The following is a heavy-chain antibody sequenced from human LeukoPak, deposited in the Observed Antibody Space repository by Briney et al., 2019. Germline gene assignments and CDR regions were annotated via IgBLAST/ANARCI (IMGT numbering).Heavy chain of an antibody. Sequence: SETLSLTCAVYGGSFSGYYWSWIRQPPGKGLEWIGEINHSGSTNYNPSLKSRVTISVDTSKNQFSLKLSSVTAADTAVYYCARHSTLSTSPFDPWGQGTLVTVSS. CDR1: GGSFSGYY. CDR3: ARHSTLSTSPFDP. D-gene: IGHD2-2*01. J-gene: IGHJ5*02. CDR2: INHSGST. V-gene: IGHV4-34*01.